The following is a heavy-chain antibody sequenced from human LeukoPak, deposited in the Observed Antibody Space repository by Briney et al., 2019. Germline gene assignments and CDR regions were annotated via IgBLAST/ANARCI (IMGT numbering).Heavy chain of an antibody. Sequence: SETLSLTCAVYGGSFSGYYWSWIRQPPGKGLEWIGYIYYSGSTNYNPSLKSRVTISVDTSKTQFSLKLTSVTPADTAVYYCARGYSYGTPMDVLRYFDLWGRGALVTVSS. CDR3: ARGYSYGTPMDVLRYFDL. CDR1: GGSFSGYY. CDR2: IYYSGST. D-gene: IGHD5-18*01. V-gene: IGHV4-59*01. J-gene: IGHJ2*01.